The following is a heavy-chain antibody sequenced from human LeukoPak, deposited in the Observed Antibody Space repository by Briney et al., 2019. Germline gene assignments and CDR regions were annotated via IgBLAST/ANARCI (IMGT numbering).Heavy chain of an antibody. J-gene: IGHJ4*02. CDR3: ARGHDY. V-gene: IGHV5-51*01. CDR2: IHPGDSKA. Sequence: GESLTISCKGSGYSFTAFWIAWVRQMPGKGLERMAIIHPGDSKAIYSPSVQGQVSISADKSISTAYLHWSTLKASDTAMYYCARGHDYWGQGTLVTVSS. CDR1: GYSFTAFW.